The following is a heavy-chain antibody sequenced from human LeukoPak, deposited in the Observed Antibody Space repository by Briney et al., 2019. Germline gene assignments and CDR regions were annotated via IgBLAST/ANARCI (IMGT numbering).Heavy chain of an antibody. Sequence: SETLSLTCTVSGGSISSGSYYWSWIRQPAGKGLEWIGRIYTSGSTNYNPSLKSRVTISVDTSKNQFSLKLSSVTAADTAVYYCARESIAVAGTGIDYWGQGTLVTVSS. V-gene: IGHV4-61*02. CDR3: ARESIAVAGTGIDY. J-gene: IGHJ4*02. D-gene: IGHD6-19*01. CDR2: IYTSGST. CDR1: GGSISSGSYY.